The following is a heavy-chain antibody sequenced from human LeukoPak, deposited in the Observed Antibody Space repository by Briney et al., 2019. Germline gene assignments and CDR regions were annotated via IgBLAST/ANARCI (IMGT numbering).Heavy chain of an antibody. Sequence: SETLSLTCTVSGGSISSSSYYWSWIRQPPGKGLEWIGYIYYSGSTNYNPSPKSRVTISVDTSKNQFSLKLSSVTAADTAVYYCARHFVDIVASPTTGFDYWGQGTLVTVSS. CDR1: GGSISSSSYY. CDR3: ARHFVDIVASPTTGFDY. J-gene: IGHJ4*02. CDR2: IYYSGST. D-gene: IGHD5-12*01. V-gene: IGHV4-61*05.